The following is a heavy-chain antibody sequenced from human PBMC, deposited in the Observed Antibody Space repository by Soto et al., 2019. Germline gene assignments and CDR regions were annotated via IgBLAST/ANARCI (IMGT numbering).Heavy chain of an antibody. D-gene: IGHD1-20*01. CDR3: ARGIPGHYGFDV. Sequence: EVQLVESGGGLVQPGGSLRLSCAASGFTFSNYWIHWVRQAPGKGLVWVSRIKGDGINTNYADSVKGRFTISRDNAGNTVYLQMNSLRTDDTSVYYCARGIPGHYGFDVWGQGTMVTVS. CDR1: GFTFSNYW. CDR2: IKGDGINT. J-gene: IGHJ3*01. V-gene: IGHV3-74*01.